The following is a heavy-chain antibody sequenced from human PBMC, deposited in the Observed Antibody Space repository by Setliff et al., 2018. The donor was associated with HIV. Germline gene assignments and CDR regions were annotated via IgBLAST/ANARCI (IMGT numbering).Heavy chain of an antibody. D-gene: IGHD3-22*01. CDR1: GFTFSNSG. CDR3: ATYHYYDSSAYFIDLYYVDY. V-gene: IGHV3-30*02. Sequence: PGGSLRLSCAASGFTFSNSGIHWVRQAPGKGLEWVAFIRYDGIIEHYRDSVRGRFTISRDNSKNTVYLQMNSLRAEDTAVYYCATYHYYDSSAYFIDLYYVDYWGQGTLVTV. J-gene: IGHJ4*02. CDR2: IRYDGIIE.